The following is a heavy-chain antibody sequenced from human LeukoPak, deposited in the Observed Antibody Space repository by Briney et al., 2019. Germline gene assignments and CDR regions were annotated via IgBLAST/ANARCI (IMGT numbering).Heavy chain of an antibody. V-gene: IGHV3-15*01. CDR2: IKSKTDGGTT. J-gene: IGHJ3*02. Sequence: GGSLRLSCAASGFTFSNAWMSWVRQAPGKGLEWVGRIKSKTDGGTTDYAAPVKGRSTISRDDSKNTLYLQINSLKTEDTAVYYCTTDVDTAMVSYAFDIWGQGKMVTVSS. D-gene: IGHD5-18*01. CDR1: GFTFSNAW. CDR3: TTDVDTAMVSYAFDI.